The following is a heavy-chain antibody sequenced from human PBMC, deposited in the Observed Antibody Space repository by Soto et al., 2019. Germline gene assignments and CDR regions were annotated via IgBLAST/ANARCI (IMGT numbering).Heavy chain of an antibody. J-gene: IGHJ4*02. Sequence: QVQLQQWGAGLLKPSETLSLTCAVSGGSFSGYYWRWIRQPPGKGLEWIGEINHSGSTNYNPSLKSRVTISVDTSNNQFSLKLSSVTAADTAVYYCARGVPIEAAGPIDYWGQGTLVTVSS. CDR3: ARGVPIEAAGPIDY. V-gene: IGHV4-34*01. CDR2: INHSGST. CDR1: GGSFSGYY. D-gene: IGHD6-13*01.